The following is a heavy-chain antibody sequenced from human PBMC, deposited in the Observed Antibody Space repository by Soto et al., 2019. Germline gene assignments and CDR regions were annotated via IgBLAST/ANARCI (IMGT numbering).Heavy chain of an antibody. CDR2: IYHSGST. Sequence: SETLSLTCLVSGQYIKSNFWWAWVRQSPGKDLEWIGEIYHSGSTYYNPSLKSRVTISVDRSKNQFSLKLSSVTAADTAVYYCARARLYSGSYLDWFDPWGQGTLVTVSS. J-gene: IGHJ5*02. V-gene: IGHV4-4*02. CDR3: ARARLYSGSYLDWFDP. CDR1: GQYIKSNFW. D-gene: IGHD1-26*01.